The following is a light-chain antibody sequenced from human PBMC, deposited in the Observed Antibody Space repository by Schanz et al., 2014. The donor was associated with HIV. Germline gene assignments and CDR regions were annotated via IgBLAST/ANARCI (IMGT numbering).Light chain of an antibody. J-gene: IGKJ1*01. CDR1: QSISGS. CDR2: EAS. V-gene: IGKV1-5*03. CDR3: QQYNTWPRT. Sequence: DIQMTQSPFTLSASVGDRVTITCRASQSISGSLAWYQQKPGKAPKLLIYEASTLESGVPSRFSGSGSGTEFTLTISSLQSEDFAVYYCQQYNTWPRTFGQGTKVELK.